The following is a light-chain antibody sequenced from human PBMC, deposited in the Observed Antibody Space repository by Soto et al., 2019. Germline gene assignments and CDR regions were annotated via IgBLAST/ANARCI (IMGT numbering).Light chain of an antibody. CDR3: QQYNNWPPWT. J-gene: IGKJ1*01. CDR1: QSVSSSY. V-gene: IGKV3-15*01. Sequence: EIVLTQSPGTLSFSPWEGSTLSFMASQSVSSSYLAWYQQKPGQAPRLLIYGASTRATGIPARFSGSGSGTEFTLTISSLQSEDFAVYYCQQYNNWPPWTFGQGTKVDIK. CDR2: GAS.